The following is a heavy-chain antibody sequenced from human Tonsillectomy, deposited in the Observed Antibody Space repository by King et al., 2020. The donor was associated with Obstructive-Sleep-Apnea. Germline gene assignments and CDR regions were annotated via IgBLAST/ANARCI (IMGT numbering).Heavy chain of an antibody. D-gene: IGHD2-8*02. Sequence: VQLVESGGGLVKPGGSLRLSCAASGFTFSDYYMSWIRQAPGKGLEWVSYISSSGSIIYCANSLKGRFTVSRDNAKKSLYLQMNSPRAEDTAVYYCARTSSSWWGFDYWGQGTLVTVSS. CDR2: ISSSGSII. CDR1: GFTFSDYY. CDR3: ARTSSSWWGFDY. J-gene: IGHJ4*02. V-gene: IGHV3-11*01.